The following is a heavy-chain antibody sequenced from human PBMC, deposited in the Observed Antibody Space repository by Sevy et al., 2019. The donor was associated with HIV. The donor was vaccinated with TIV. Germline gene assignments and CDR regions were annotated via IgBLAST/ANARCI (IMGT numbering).Heavy chain of an antibody. Sequence: GSLRLSCAASGFTFSSYNMNWVRQAPGKGLEWVSSISSSSSYKYYADSVKGRFTISRDNAKNSLYLQMNSLRAEDTAVYYCAKNIVVVPAAPSCFDYWGQGTLVTVSS. V-gene: IGHV3-21*01. CDR2: ISSSSSYK. J-gene: IGHJ4*02. CDR3: AKNIVVVPAAPSCFDY. CDR1: GFTFSSYN. D-gene: IGHD2-2*01.